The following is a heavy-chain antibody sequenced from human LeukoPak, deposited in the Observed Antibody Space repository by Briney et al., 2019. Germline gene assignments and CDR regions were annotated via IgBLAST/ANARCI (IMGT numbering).Heavy chain of an antibody. CDR2: IYHSGST. Sequence: SETLSLTCAVSGGSISSSYWWSWVRQPPGKGLEWIGEIYHSGSTNYNPSLKSRVTISVDKSKNQFSLKLSSVTAADTAVYYCAKGVVTAPRVNYYYYMDVWGKGTTVTVSS. CDR3: AKGVVTAPRVNYYYYMDV. J-gene: IGHJ6*03. V-gene: IGHV4-4*02. D-gene: IGHD2-21*02. CDR1: GGSISSSYW.